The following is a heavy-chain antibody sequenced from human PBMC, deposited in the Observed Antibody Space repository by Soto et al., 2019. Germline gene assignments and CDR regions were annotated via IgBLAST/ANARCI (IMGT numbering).Heavy chain of an antibody. V-gene: IGHV4-59*01. CDR2: IYYSGST. CDR3: ARVRMNYYYYGMDV. CDR1: GDSISSYY. Sequence: SETLSLTCTVSGDSISSYYWSWIRQPPGKGLEYIGYIYYSGSTNYNPSLKSRVTISVDTSKNQFSLKLSSVTAADRAAYYCARVRMNYYYYGMDVRGQGTTVTSP. D-gene: IGHD2-15*01. J-gene: IGHJ6*02.